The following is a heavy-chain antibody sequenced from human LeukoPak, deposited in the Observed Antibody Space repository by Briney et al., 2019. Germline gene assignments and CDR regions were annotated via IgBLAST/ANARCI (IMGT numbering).Heavy chain of an antibody. CDR1: GGSISSDSYY. Sequence: SETLSLTCTVSGGSISSDSYYWGWIRQPPGKGLEWIGSIYYGGSTYYNPSLKSRVTISIDTSKNQFSLKLISVTAADTAVYYCARALQITEDFDYWGQGTLVTVSS. J-gene: IGHJ4*02. CDR2: IYYGGST. D-gene: IGHD1-20*01. CDR3: ARALQITEDFDY. V-gene: IGHV4-39*07.